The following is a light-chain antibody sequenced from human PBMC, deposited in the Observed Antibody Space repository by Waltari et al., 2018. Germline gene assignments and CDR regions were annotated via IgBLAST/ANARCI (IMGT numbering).Light chain of an antibody. CDR1: SSDVGGYDS. CDR3: TSYTSSITWV. J-gene: IGLJ3*02. Sequence: QSALTQPASVSGSPGQSITISCTGTSSDVGGYDSVSWYQQHPVKAPKLMIYGVNNRPPGVSNRFSGASADNTASLTISGLQAEDEADYYCTSYTSSITWVFGGGTKLTVL. CDR2: GVN. V-gene: IGLV2-14*03.